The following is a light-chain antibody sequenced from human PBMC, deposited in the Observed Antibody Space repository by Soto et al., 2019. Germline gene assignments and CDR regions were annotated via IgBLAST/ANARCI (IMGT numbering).Light chain of an antibody. J-gene: IGKJ2*01. Sequence: EVVLTQSAGTLSLSPGERAALSCRASQSVRSTYLAWYQQKPGQAPRLRIYGASSRATGIPDRFSGSGSGTDFTLTISRLEPEDFAVYYCQLYGSPPLYTFGQGTKLEI. CDR2: GAS. V-gene: IGKV3-20*01. CDR1: QSVRSTY. CDR3: QLYGSPPLYT.